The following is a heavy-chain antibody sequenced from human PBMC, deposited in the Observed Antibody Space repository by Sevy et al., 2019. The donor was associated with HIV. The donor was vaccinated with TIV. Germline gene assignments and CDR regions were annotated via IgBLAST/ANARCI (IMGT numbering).Heavy chain of an antibody. CDR2: IRGKTYGGTA. CDR1: GFTFGDYA. D-gene: IGHD1-26*01. V-gene: IGHV3-49*03. J-gene: IGHJ4*02. Sequence: SLRLSCTTSGFTFGDYALSWFRQAPGKGLQWVTFIRGKTYGGTAEYAASVKGRFTISRDDSKSIAYLQMNSLKTEDTAVYYCTRGRCGNYVVSFDYWGQGTLVTVSS. CDR3: TRGRCGNYVVSFDY.